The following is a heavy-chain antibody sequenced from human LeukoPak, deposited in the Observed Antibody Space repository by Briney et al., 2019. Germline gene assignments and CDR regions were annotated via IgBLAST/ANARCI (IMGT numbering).Heavy chain of an antibody. J-gene: IGHJ3*02. Sequence: PGGSLRLSCAASGFTFSDYYMSWIRQAPGKGLEWVSYISSSGSTIYYADSVKGRFTISRDNAKNSLYLQMNSLRAEDTAVYYCARDRETYADYPKDAFDIWGQGTMVTVSS. D-gene: IGHD4-17*01. CDR1: GFTFSDYY. V-gene: IGHV3-11*04. CDR2: ISSSGSTI. CDR3: ARDRETYADYPKDAFDI.